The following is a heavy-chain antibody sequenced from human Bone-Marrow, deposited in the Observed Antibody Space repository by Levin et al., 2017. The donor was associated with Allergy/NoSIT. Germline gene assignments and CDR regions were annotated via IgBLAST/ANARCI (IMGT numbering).Heavy chain of an antibody. CDR3: TRDVHGGKSLLEY. CDR2: INTDTGNP. CDR1: GYSFTTYT. Sequence: ASVKVSCKASGYSFTTYTINWVRQAPGQGLEWMGWINTDTGNPTYAQGFTGRFVFSSDTPVTTAYLQIPILKAEDTAVYYCTRDVHGGKSLLEYWGQGTVVTVSS. J-gene: IGHJ4*02. V-gene: IGHV7-4-1*01. D-gene: IGHD4-23*01.